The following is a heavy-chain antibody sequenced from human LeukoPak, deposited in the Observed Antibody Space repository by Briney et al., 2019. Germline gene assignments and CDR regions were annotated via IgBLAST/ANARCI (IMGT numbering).Heavy chain of an antibody. V-gene: IGHV3-23*01. Sequence: PGGSARLSCAASGFILSTYVMNWVRQAPGKGLEWVSSIGAGDSTTYYADSVKGRFTISRDNSMNTLYLQMNSLRVEDTAIYYCVKGRRKSGYDDWGQGALVTVSS. CDR1: GFILSTYV. J-gene: IGHJ4*02. CDR3: VKGRRKSGYDD. D-gene: IGHD5-12*01. CDR2: IGAGDSTT.